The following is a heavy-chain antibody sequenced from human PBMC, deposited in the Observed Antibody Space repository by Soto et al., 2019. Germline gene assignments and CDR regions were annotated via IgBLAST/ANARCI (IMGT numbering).Heavy chain of an antibody. J-gene: IGHJ3*01. V-gene: IGHV4-31*11. D-gene: IGHD3-10*01. Sequence: QVQFQESGPGLVKPSQTLSLTCAVFGDSINSGDYYWTWIRQHAGKGLEWIGHIHHSGRTHYNPSLMSRVDISLDTSKNQLSLTLTSVTAADTAVYYCARAPRLTKIAVVITEGAGAFDVWGQGTMVTVSS. CDR1: GDSINSGDYY. CDR2: IHHSGRT. CDR3: ARAPRLTKIAVVITEGAGAFDV.